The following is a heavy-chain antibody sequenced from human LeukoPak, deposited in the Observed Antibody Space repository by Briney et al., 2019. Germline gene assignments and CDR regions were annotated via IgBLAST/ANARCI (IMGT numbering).Heavy chain of an antibody. D-gene: IGHD2-2*01. Sequence: GGSLRLSCAASGFTFSSYAMHWVRQAPGKGLEWVAVISYDGSNKYYADSVKGRFTISRDNSKNTLYLQMNSLRAEDTAVYYCARLVVPAAPHYFDYWGRGTLVTVSS. CDR1: GFTFSSYA. CDR2: ISYDGSNK. CDR3: ARLVVPAAPHYFDY. J-gene: IGHJ4*02. V-gene: IGHV3-30*01.